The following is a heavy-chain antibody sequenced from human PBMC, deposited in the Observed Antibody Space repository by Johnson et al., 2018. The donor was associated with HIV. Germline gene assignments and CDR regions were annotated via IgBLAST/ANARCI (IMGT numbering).Heavy chain of an antibody. CDR3: ARRSGTWDAFDI. V-gene: IGHV3-13*01. CDR1: GFTFSSYD. J-gene: IGHJ3*02. CDR2: IGTAGDT. Sequence: VQLVESGGGLIQPGGSLRLSCAASGFTFSSYDMHWVRQTTGKVLQWVSGIGTAGDTYYSGSVKGRFTISRDNAKNSLYLQMNSLRAEDTALYYCARRSGTWDAFDIWGQGTMVTVSS. D-gene: IGHD1-26*01.